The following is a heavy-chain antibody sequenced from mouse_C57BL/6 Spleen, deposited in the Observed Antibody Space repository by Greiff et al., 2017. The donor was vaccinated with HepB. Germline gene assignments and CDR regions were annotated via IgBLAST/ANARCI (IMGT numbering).Heavy chain of an antibody. CDR3: ALYSNYDAMDY. D-gene: IGHD2-5*01. V-gene: IGHV1-55*01. CDR1: GYTFTSYW. CDR2: IYPGSGST. J-gene: IGHJ4*01. Sequence: VQLQQSGAELVKPGASVKMSCKASGYTFTSYWITWVKQRPGQGLEWIGDIYPGSGSTNYNEKFKSKATLTVDTSSSTAYMQLSSLTSEDSAVYYCALYSNYDAMDYWGQRTSVTVSS.